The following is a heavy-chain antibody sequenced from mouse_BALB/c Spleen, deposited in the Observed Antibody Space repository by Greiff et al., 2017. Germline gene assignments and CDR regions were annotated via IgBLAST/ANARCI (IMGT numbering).Heavy chain of an antibody. J-gene: IGHJ4*01. V-gene: IGHV1S81*02. CDR1: GYTFTRYW. Sequence: QVQLQQPGAVLVKPGASVKLSFKASGYTFTRYWMHWVKQRPGQGLEWIGEIYPSNGRTNYNEKFKSKATLTVDKSSSTAYMQLSSLTSEDSAVYYCARSDYGSSPYYAMDYWGQGTSVTVSS. D-gene: IGHD1-1*01. CDR2: IYPSNGRT. CDR3: ARSDYGSSPYYAMDY.